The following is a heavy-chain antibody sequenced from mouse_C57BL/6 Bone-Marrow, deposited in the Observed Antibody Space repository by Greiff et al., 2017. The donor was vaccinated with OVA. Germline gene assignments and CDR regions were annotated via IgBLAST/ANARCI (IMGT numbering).Heavy chain of an antibody. CDR1: GFSLTSYG. D-gene: IGHD1-1*01. Sequence: VKLMESGPGLVQPSQSLSITCTVSGFSLTSYGVHWVRQSPGKGLEWLGVIWRGGSTDYNAAFMSRLSITKDNSKSQVFFKMNSLQADDTAIYYCAKTSPFYYGSSYPFAYWGQGTLVTVSA. J-gene: IGHJ3*01. V-gene: IGHV2-5*01. CDR2: IWRGGST. CDR3: AKTSPFYYGSSYPFAY.